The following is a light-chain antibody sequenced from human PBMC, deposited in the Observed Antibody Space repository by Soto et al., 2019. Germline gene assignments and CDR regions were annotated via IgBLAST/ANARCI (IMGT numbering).Light chain of an antibody. V-gene: IGKV3-20*01. CDR3: KQYGSSPWT. Sequence: EIALTQSPGTLSLSPGERATLSCRASQSVSSSYLAWDQQKPGLAPRLLMYGASSRATGIPDRFIGSGSGTDFTLTISRLEPEGFAVYYCKQYGSSPWTFGQGTKVEIK. CDR1: QSVSSSY. CDR2: GAS. J-gene: IGKJ1*01.